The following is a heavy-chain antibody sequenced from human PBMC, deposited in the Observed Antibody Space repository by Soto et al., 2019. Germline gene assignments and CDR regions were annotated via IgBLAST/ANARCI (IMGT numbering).Heavy chain of an antibody. CDR3: ARGGKYSSVWFDSYYYYYGMDV. Sequence: VASVKVSCKASGYTFTSYDINWVRQATGQGLEWMGWMNPNSGNTGYAQKFQGRVTMTRNTSISTAYMELSSLRSEDTAVYYCARGGKYSSVWFDSYYYYYGMDVWGQGTTVTVSS. D-gene: IGHD6-19*01. CDR1: GYTFTSYD. V-gene: IGHV1-8*01. CDR2: MNPNSGNT. J-gene: IGHJ6*02.